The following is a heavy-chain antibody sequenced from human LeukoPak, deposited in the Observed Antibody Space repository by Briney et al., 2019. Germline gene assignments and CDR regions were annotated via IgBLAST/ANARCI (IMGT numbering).Heavy chain of an antibody. J-gene: IGHJ4*02. CDR1: GFTVSRNY. CDR3: ARGRRSSWGVIDY. CDR2: IKQDGSEK. V-gene: IGHV3-7*01. Sequence: GGSLRLSCAASGFTVSRNYMSWVRQAPGKGLEWVANIKQDGSEKYYVDSVKGRFTISRDNAKNSLYLQMNSPRAEDTAVYYCARGRRSSWGVIDYWGQGTLVTVSS. D-gene: IGHD6-13*01.